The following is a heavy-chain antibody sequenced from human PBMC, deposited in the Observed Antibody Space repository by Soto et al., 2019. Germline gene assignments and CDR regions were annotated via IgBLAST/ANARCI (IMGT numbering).Heavy chain of an antibody. CDR3: ARGQKGYSSSWYVD. V-gene: IGHV4-34*01. CDR2: INHVGGT. CDR1: GGSFSGYY. Sequence: QVQLQQWGAGLLKPSETLSLTCAVYGGSFSGYYWSWIRQPPGKGLEWIGEINHVGGTNYNPSLKSRLTISVDTYKNQSSLKVNSVTAADTAVYYCARGQKGYSSSWYVDWGQGTPVTVSS. D-gene: IGHD6-13*01. J-gene: IGHJ4*02.